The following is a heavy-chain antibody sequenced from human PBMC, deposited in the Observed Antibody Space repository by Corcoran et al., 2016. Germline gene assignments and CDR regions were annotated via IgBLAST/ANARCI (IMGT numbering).Heavy chain of an antibody. J-gene: IGHJ6*02. CDR3: ARDLQPTYYYGMDV. CDR2: ISSSSSTI. CDR1: GFTFRSYR. D-gene: IGHD6-13*01. Sequence: EVQLVESGGGLVQPGGSLRLSCAASGFTFRSYRMNWVRQAPGQGLEWVSYISSSSSTIYYADSVKGRFTISRDNAKNSLYLQMNSPRAEDTAVYYCARDLQPTYYYGMDVWGQGTTVTVSS. V-gene: IGHV3-48*04.